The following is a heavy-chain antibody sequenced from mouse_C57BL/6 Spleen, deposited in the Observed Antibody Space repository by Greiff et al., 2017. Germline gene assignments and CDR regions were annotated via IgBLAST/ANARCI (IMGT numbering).Heavy chain of an antibody. Sequence: EVQLQQSGPELVKPGASVTMSCKASGYTFTDYNMHWVKQSHGKSLEWIGYINPNNGGTSYNPKFKGKATLTVNKSSSTAYLELRSLTSEDTAVYYGAGFYYGSLMDYWGQGTSVTVSS. CDR1: GYTFTDYN. V-gene: IGHV1-22*01. CDR2: INPNNGGT. J-gene: IGHJ4*01. CDR3: AGFYYGSLMDY. D-gene: IGHD1-1*01.